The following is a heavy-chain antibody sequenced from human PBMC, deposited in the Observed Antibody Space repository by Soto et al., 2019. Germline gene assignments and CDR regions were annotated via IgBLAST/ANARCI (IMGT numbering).Heavy chain of an antibody. Sequence: PSETLSLTCTVSGGSISSDDYYWSWIRQAPGRGLEWIGYIHSSGSIYYNPSLKSRATMSIDTAGNQFSLKVSSVTVADTAVYYCARDLDGLHDVTSGPFPRPGWGQGTLVTVSS. CDR2: IHSSGSI. CDR3: ARDLDGLHDVTSGPFPRPG. J-gene: IGHJ1*01. CDR1: GGSISSDDYY. D-gene: IGHD3-22*01. V-gene: IGHV4-30-4*01.